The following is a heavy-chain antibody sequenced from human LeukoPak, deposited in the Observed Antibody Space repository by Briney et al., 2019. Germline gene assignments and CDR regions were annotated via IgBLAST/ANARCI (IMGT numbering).Heavy chain of an antibody. CDR2: ISGSGGST. J-gene: IGHJ3*02. D-gene: IGHD2-21*01. CDR1: GFTFSSYA. V-gene: IGHV3-23*01. CDR3: AKVVLTLGVMDAFDI. Sequence: GSLRLSCAASGFTFSSYAMSWVRQASGKGLEWVSAISGSGGSTYYADSVKGRFTISRDNSKSTLYLQMNSLRAEDTAVYYCAKVVLTLGVMDAFDIWGQGTMVTVSS.